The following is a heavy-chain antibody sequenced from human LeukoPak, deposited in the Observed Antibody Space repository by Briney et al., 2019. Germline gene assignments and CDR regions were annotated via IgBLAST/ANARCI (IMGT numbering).Heavy chain of an antibody. CDR3: ARDAPQVPAAGVLAS. J-gene: IGHJ5*02. V-gene: IGHV3-23*01. Sequence: GGSLRLPCAASGFTFSSYAVSWVRQAPGKGLEWVSAISGSGGSTYYADSVKGRFTFSRDISKNTLYLQMNGLRVEDTAMYYCARDAPQVPAAGVLASWGQGTLVIVSS. CDR1: GFTFSSYA. D-gene: IGHD6-13*01. CDR2: ISGSGGST.